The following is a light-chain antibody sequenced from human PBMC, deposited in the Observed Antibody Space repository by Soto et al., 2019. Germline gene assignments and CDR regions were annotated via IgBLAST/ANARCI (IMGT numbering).Light chain of an antibody. Sequence: DIQMTQSPSSLSASVGDRVTITCRASQGISNYLAWYQQKPGKVPTLLIYAASTLQSGVPSRFSGSGSGTDFTLTISSLQPEDVATYYCQEYNSALTFGGGTKVDIK. V-gene: IGKV1-27*01. J-gene: IGKJ4*01. CDR3: QEYNSALT. CDR2: AAS. CDR1: QGISNY.